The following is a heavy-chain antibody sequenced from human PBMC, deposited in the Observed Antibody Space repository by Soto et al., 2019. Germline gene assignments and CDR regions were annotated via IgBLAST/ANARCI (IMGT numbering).Heavy chain of an antibody. D-gene: IGHD2-21*01. CDR3: AASCVGCGGFNYYGMDV. CDR2: IYHSGTT. V-gene: IGHV4-30-2*05. J-gene: IGHJ6*02. CDR1: GVSIRSGGYF. Sequence: SETLSLTCTVSGVSIRSGGYFCSRIRKPPGKGLEWIGYIYHSGTTYYNPSLKSRVTISVDTSKNQFSLKLSSVTAADTAVYYCAASCVGCGGFNYYGMDVWGQGTTVTVSS.